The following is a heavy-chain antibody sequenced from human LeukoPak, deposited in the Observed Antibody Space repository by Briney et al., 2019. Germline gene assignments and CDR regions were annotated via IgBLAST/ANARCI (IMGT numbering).Heavy chain of an antibody. V-gene: IGHV3-66*01. J-gene: IGHJ6*02. Sequence: PGGSLRLSCTPSGLTIGTNYMTWVRQAPGKGLEWVSIIYSGGSTYYADSVKGRFTISRDTSKNMLYLQMNSLRAEDTALYYCARDERDLTLSISYGVDVWGQGTTVTVSS. CDR2: IYSGGST. CDR1: GLTIGTNY. D-gene: IGHD2/OR15-2a*01. CDR3: ARDERDLTLSISYGVDV.